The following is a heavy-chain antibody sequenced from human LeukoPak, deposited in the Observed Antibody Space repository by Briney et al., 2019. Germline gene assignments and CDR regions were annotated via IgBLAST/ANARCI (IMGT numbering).Heavy chain of an antibody. CDR2: ISSGGST. CDR1: GASISRYF. CDR3: ARGDDYKSTLFDY. D-gene: IGHD5-12*01. Sequence: SKTLSLTCTVSGASISRYFWNWIRQPPGKELEWIGYISSGGSTNYNPSLKGRVTISIDTSKNQFSLKLTSATAADTAIYYCARGDDYKSTLFDYWGQGTLVTVSS. V-gene: IGHV4-59*01. J-gene: IGHJ4*02.